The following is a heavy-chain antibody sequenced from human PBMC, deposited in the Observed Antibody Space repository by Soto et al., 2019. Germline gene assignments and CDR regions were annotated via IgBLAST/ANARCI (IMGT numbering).Heavy chain of an antibody. D-gene: IGHD1-26*01. J-gene: IGHJ4*02. V-gene: IGHV1-18*04. CDR1: GYTFTNYG. CDR2: ISAYNGNT. CDR3: ARNPSGSSFDY. Sequence: QVQMVQSGAEVKKPGASVKVSCKASGYTFTNYGISWVRQAPGQGLEWMGWISAYNGNTNYAQKVKGRVTLTTDTSTNTAYMELRSLTSDDTAVYYCARNPSGSSFDYWGQGTLVTVSS.